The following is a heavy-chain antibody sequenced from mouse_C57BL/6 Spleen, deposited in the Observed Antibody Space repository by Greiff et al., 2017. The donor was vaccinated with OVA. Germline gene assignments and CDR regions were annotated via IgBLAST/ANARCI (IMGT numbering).Heavy chain of an antibody. V-gene: IGHV1-81*01. J-gene: IGHJ2*01. CDR2: IYPRSGNT. CDR3: ASGGSNVDY. D-gene: IGHD1-1*01. Sequence: VKLLESGAELARPGASVKLSCKASGYTFTSYGISWVKQRTGQGLEWIGEIYPRSGNTYYNEKFKGKATLTADKSSSTAYMELRSLTSEDSAVYFCASGGSNVDYWGQGTTLTVSS. CDR1: GYTFTSYG.